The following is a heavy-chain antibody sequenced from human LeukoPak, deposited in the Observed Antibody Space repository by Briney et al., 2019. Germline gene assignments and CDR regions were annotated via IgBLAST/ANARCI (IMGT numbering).Heavy chain of an antibody. CDR3: ARGFVSQGRFDY. Sequence: ASVEVSCKASGYTFTGYYMHWVRPAPGQGVEWMGWINPNSGGTNYAQKFQGRVTMTRDTSISTAYMELSRLRSDDTAVYYCARGFVSQGRFDYWGQGTLVTVSS. CDR2: INPNSGGT. V-gene: IGHV1-2*02. J-gene: IGHJ4*02. CDR1: GYTFTGYY. D-gene: IGHD3-10*01.